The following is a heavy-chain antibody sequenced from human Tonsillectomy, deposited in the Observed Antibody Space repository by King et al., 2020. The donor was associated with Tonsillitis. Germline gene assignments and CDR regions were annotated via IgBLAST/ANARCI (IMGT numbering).Heavy chain of an antibody. CDR1: GYTFTGYY. V-gene: IGHV1-2*02. D-gene: IGHD2-2*01. CDR3: ARDLNQLLPNWFDP. J-gene: IGHJ5*02. Sequence: QLVASGADMKKPGASVKVSCKASGYTFTGYYVHWVRQAPGQGLEWMGWINPDSGGTNYAQKFQGRVTMTRDTSISTAYMELSRLRSDDTAVYYCARDLNQLLPNWFDPWGQGTLVTVSS. CDR2: INPDSGGT.